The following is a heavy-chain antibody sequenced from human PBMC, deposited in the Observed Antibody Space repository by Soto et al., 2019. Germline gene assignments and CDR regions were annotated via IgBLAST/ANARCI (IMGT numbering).Heavy chain of an antibody. D-gene: IGHD3-22*01. J-gene: IGHJ4*02. CDR3: AKDPLHYYYDSSGYPRYFDY. CDR1: GFTFSSYA. Sequence: TGGSLRLSCAASGFTFSSYAMSWVRQAPGKGLEWVAVISGNGSNKYYADSVKGRFTISRDNSKNTLYLQMNSLRAEDTAVYYCAKDPLHYYYDSSGYPRYFDYWGQGTLVTVSS. CDR2: ISGNGSNK. V-gene: IGHV3-30*04.